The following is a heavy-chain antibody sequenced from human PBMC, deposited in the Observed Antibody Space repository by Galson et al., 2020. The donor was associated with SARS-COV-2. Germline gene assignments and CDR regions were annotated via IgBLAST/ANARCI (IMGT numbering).Heavy chain of an antibody. J-gene: IGHJ5*02. CDR3: ARGVVGYCSSTSCYWFDP. Sequence: SETLSLTCTVSGGSISSYYWSWIRQPPGKGLEWIGYIYHSGRTNYNPSLKSRVTISVDTSKNQFSLKLSSVTAADTAVYYCARGVVGYCSSTSCYWFDPWGQGTLVTVSS. V-gene: IGHV4-59*01. CDR1: GGSISSYY. D-gene: IGHD2-2*01. CDR2: IYHSGRT.